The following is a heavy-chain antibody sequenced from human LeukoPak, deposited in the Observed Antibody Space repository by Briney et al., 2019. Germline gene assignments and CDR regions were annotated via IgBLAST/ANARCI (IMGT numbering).Heavy chain of an antibody. Sequence: PSETLSLTCTVSGGSISSYYWGWIRQPPGKGLEWIGSIYYSGSTYYNPSLKSRVTISVDTSKNQFSLKLSSVTAADTAVYYCARRSGSYSYYFDYWGQGTLVTASS. D-gene: IGHD1-26*01. V-gene: IGHV4-39*01. CDR1: GGSISSYY. J-gene: IGHJ4*02. CDR2: IYYSGST. CDR3: ARRSGSYSYYFDY.